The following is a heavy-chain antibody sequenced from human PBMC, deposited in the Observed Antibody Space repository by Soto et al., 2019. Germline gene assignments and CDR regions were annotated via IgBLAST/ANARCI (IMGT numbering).Heavy chain of an antibody. CDR1: GYTFTNFH. J-gene: IGHJ4*02. D-gene: IGHD3-10*01. CDR3: ARGSPGPVDH. Sequence: QVQLVQSGAEVRKPGASVKVSCKASGYTFTNFHFNWVRQATGQGLEWIGWMNPYSGDTGYEQNFQGRVTMTRDTSINTAYMEMTSLTSDDTAVYYCARGSPGPVDHWGQGTPVTVSS. V-gene: IGHV1-8*02. CDR2: MNPYSGDT.